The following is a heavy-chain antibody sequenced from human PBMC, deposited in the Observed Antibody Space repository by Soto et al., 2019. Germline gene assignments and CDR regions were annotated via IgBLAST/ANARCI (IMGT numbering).Heavy chain of an antibody. D-gene: IGHD3-3*01. J-gene: IGHJ6*03. CDR1: GYTFTSYD. CDR2: MNPNSGNT. CDR3: ARALSRITIFGVVHPYYYMDV. Sequence: ASVKVSCKASGYTFTSYDINWVRQATGQGLEWMGWMNPNSGNTGYAQKFQGRVTMTRNTSISTAYIELSSLRSEDTAVYYCARALSRITIFGVVHPYYYMDVWGKGTTVTVSS. V-gene: IGHV1-8*01.